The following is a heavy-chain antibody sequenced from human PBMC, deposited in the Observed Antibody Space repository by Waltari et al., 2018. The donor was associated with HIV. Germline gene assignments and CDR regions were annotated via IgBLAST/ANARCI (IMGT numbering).Heavy chain of an antibody. CDR1: GFTFSNAW. J-gene: IGHJ4*02. Sequence: EVQLVESGGGLVKPGGSLRLSCAASGFTFSNAWMSWVRQAPGKGLEWVGRIKSKTDGGTTDYAAPVKGRFTISRDDSKNTLYLQMNSLKTEDTAVYYCTVRDYGDPLFDYWGQGTLVTVSS. CDR3: TVRDYGDPLFDY. CDR2: IKSKTDGGTT. V-gene: IGHV3-15*01. D-gene: IGHD4-17*01.